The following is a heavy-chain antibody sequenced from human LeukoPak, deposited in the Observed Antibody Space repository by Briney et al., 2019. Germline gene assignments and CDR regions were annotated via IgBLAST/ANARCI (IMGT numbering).Heavy chain of an antibody. V-gene: IGHV1-18*01. CDR1: GYTFTSYG. J-gene: IGHJ3*01. Sequence: ASVKVSCKGSGYTFTSYGISWVRQAPGQGLEWMGWISAYNGNTKYAQKLQGRVTMTTDTSTSTAYMELRSLRSDDTAVYYCAKGGAYYYNSSGYFSTWGQGTMVTVSS. D-gene: IGHD3-22*01. CDR3: AKGGAYYYNSSGYFST. CDR2: ISAYNGNT.